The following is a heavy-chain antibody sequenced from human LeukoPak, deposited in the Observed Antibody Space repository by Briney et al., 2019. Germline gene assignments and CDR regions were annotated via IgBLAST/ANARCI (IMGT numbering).Heavy chain of an antibody. Sequence: PGGSLRLSCVASGFASNTYAMHWVRQAPGKGLEWVAVISYDGGEKYYADSVRGRFTISRDNSKNTLYLQMNSLRPEDTAVYYCARRGGLQHFDFWGQGTLVTVSS. CDR1: GFASNTYA. D-gene: IGHD4-11*01. CDR2: ISYDGGEK. V-gene: IGHV3-30*04. J-gene: IGHJ4*02. CDR3: ARRGGLQHFDF.